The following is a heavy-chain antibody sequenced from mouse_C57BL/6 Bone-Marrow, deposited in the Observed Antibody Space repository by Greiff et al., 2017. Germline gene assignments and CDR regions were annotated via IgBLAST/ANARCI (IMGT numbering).Heavy chain of an antibody. J-gene: IGHJ2*01. CDR1: GYTFTSYW. CDR3: ARFPHYGSRVFDY. D-gene: IGHD1-1*01. CDR2: IDPSDSYI. V-gene: IGHV1-69*01. Sequence: QVQLQQPGAELVMPGASVKLSCKASGYTFTSYWMHWVKQRPGQGLEWIGEIDPSDSYINYNQKFKGKSTLTVDKSSSTAYMQLSSLTSEDSAVYYCARFPHYGSRVFDYWGQGTTLTVSS.